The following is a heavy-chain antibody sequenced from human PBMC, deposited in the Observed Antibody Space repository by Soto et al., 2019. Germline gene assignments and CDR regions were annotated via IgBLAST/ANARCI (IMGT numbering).Heavy chain of an antibody. CDR1: GFSLSTSGVG. V-gene: IGHV2-5*02. CDR3: AHRRRIQLWLSGGDAFDI. D-gene: IGHD5-18*01. Sequence: QITLKESGPTLVKPTQTLTLTCTFSGFSLSTSGVGVGWIRQPPGKALEWLALIYWDDDKRYSPSLKSRLTIPKATPKNQVVLTMTNMDPVDTATYYCAHRRRIQLWLSGGDAFDIWGQGTMVTVSS. CDR2: IYWDDDK. J-gene: IGHJ3*02.